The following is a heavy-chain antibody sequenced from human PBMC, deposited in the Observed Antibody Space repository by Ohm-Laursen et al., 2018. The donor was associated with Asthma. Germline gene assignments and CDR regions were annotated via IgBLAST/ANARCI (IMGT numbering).Heavy chain of an antibody. V-gene: IGHV3-30-3*01. Sequence: SLRLSCSASGFTFSSYAMHWVRQAPGKGLEWVAVISYDGSNKYYADSVKGRFTISRDNSKNTLYLQLNSLRAEDTAVFYCARDTSRYGGFYFDYWGQGGTLVTVSS. CDR3: ARDTSRYGGFYFDY. J-gene: IGHJ4*02. CDR1: GFTFSSYA. CDR2: ISYDGSNK. D-gene: IGHD1-26*01.